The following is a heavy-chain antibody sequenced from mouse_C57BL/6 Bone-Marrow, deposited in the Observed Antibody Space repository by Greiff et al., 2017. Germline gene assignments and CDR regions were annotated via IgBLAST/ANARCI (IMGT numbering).Heavy chain of an antibody. D-gene: IGHD2-4*01. J-gene: IGHJ2*01. V-gene: IGHV1-19*01. CDR3: ARGLRRAYYFDY. Sequence: EVKLMESGPVLVKPGASVKMSCKASGYTFNDYSMNWVKPSHGKSLEWIGVINPYNGGTSSNQKFKGKATLTVDKSSSTAYMELNSLTSEDSAVYYCARGLRRAYYFDYWGQGTTLTVSS. CDR2: INPYNGGT. CDR1: GYTFNDYS.